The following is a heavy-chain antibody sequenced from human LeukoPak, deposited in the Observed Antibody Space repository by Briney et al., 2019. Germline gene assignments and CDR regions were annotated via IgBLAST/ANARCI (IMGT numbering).Heavy chain of an antibody. Sequence: ASVKVSCKASGYTFTSYDIHWVRQATGQGLEWMGWMNPNSGNTGYAQKFQGRATMTRNTSISTACMELSSLRSEDTAVYYCARVGGRIAARRGTFDYWGQGTLVTVSS. CDR2: MNPNSGNT. J-gene: IGHJ4*02. CDR1: GYTFTSYD. V-gene: IGHV1-8*01. D-gene: IGHD6-6*01. CDR3: ARVGGRIAARRGTFDY.